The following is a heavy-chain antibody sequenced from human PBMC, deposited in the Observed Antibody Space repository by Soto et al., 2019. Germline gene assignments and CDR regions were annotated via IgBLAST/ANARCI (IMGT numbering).Heavy chain of an antibody. CDR2: ISAYNGNT. CDR3: ARDGGQQLVTRYYYGMDV. V-gene: IGHV1-18*04. J-gene: IGHJ6*02. CDR1: GYTFTSYG. D-gene: IGHD6-13*01. Sequence: ASVKVSCKASGYTFTSYGISWVLQAPGQGLEWMGWISAYNGNTNYAQKLQGRVTMTTDTSTSTAYMELRSLRSDDTAVYYCARDGGQQLVTRYYYGMDVWGQGTTVTVSS.